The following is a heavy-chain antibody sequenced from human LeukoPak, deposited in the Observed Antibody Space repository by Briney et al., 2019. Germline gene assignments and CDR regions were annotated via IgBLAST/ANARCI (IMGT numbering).Heavy chain of an antibody. Sequence: ASVKVSCKVSGYTLTELSMHWVRQAPGKGLEWMGGFDPEDGETIYAQKFQGRVTITADESTSTAYMELSSLRSEDTAVYYCAALLEWLTHYYYMDVWGKGTTVTVSS. J-gene: IGHJ6*03. V-gene: IGHV1-24*01. CDR2: FDPEDGET. CDR3: AALLEWLTHYYYMDV. D-gene: IGHD3-3*02. CDR1: GYTLTELS.